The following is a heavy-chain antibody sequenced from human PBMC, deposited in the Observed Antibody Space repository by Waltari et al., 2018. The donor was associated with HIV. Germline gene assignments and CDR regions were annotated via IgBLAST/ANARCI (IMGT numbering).Heavy chain of an antibody. V-gene: IGHV4-34*01. CDR2: INHSGST. Sequence: QVQLQQWGAGLLKPSETLSLTCAVYGGSFSGYYWSWIRQPPGKGLEWIGEINHSGSTNYNPSLKSRFTISVDTSKNQFSLKLSSVTAADTAVYYCARPTPSGYYYLFDAFDIWGQGTMVTVSS. CDR3: ARPTPSGYYYLFDAFDI. CDR1: GGSFSGYY. J-gene: IGHJ3*02. D-gene: IGHD3-22*01.